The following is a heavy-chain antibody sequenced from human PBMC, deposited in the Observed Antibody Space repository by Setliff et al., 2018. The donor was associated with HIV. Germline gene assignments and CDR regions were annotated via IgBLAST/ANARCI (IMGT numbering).Heavy chain of an antibody. CDR2: IKPDGSER. D-gene: IGHD3-10*01. CDR3: ARPTNIDTLYYGSQSFYMYYYGMDV. Sequence: GGSLRLSCAASGFTFSTYAMSWVRQTPGKGLEWVATIKPDGSERSYVDSVKGRFTISRDNAENSLYLQMNSLRAEDTAVYFCARPTNIDTLYYGSQSFYMYYYGMDVWGQGTTVTVSS. CDR1: GFTFSTYA. J-gene: IGHJ6*02. V-gene: IGHV3-7*01.